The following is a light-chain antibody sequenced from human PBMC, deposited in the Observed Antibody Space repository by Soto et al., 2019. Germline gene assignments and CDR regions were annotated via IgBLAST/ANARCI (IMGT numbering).Light chain of an antibody. CDR1: QSISSY. V-gene: IGKV1-39*01. J-gene: IGKJ3*01. CDR2: AAS. CDR3: QQSYSIPRT. Sequence: DIPMTQSPSSLSASVGDRVTITCRASQSISSYLNWYQQKPGKAPKLLIYAASSLQSGVPSRFSGSGSGTDFTLTISSLQPEDFATYYCQQSYSIPRTFGPGTKVDIK.